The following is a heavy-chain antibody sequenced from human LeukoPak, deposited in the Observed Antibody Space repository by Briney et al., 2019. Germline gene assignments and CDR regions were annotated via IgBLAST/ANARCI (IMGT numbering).Heavy chain of an antibody. D-gene: IGHD3-22*01. CDR1: GFTVSSNY. J-gene: IGHJ4*02. Sequence: GGSLRLSCAVSGFTVSSNYMSWVRQAPGKGLEWVSVIYSGGSTYYADSVKGRFTISRDDSKNTLYLQMNSLRAEDTAFYYCAGSSGHYSYYFDYWGQGTLVTVSS. CDR2: IYSGGST. V-gene: IGHV3-53*01. CDR3: AGSSGHYSYYFDY.